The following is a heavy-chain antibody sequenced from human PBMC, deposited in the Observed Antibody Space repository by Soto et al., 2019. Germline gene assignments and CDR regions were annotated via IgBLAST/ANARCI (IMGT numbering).Heavy chain of an antibody. CDR1: GFTFTNYW. V-gene: IGHV3-74*01. CDR2: IDGVGTGT. CDR3: TTVFEN. J-gene: IGHJ1*01. D-gene: IGHD2-8*01. Sequence: EVQLVQSGGGSVQPGGSLRLSCAASGFTFTNYWMHWVRQVPGKGLVCVSRIDGVGTGTSYSDSVRGRFTISRDNAENTLYLQMNSLRAEDTAVYYCTTVFENWGQGTLVTVSS.